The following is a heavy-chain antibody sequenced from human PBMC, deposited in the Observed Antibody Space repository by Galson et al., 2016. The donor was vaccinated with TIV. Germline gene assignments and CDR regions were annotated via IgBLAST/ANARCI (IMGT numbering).Heavy chain of an antibody. V-gene: IGHV1-69*13. CDR1: GYIFISYD. CDR2: IIPLFGEA. Sequence: SVKVSCKASGYIFISYDISWVRQAPGQGLEWMGGIIPLFGEAHYAQKFQGRVTISAGESTSTVYMELSGLRSGDTAMYYCAKCRNTAMDTYYYYYGLDVWGQGTTVTVSS. D-gene: IGHD5-18*01. J-gene: IGHJ6*02. CDR3: AKCRNTAMDTYYYYYGLDV.